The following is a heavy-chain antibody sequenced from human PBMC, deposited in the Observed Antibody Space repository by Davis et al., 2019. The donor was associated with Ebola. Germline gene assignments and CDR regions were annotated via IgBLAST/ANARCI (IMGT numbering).Heavy chain of an antibody. CDR3: ARDVGGRAGY. Sequence: GESLKISCAVSGFTFDDYGMHWVRQAPGKGLEWVSRIDTDGSTTNYADSVRGRFTISRDNAKNTLFLQMNSLRADDTAVYYCARDVGGRAGYWGQGTLVTVSS. CDR1: GFTFDDYG. V-gene: IGHV3-74*01. J-gene: IGHJ4*02. CDR2: IDTDGSTT.